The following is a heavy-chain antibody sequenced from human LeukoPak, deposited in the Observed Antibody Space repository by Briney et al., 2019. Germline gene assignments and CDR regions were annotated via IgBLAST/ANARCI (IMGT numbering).Heavy chain of an antibody. D-gene: IGHD1-26*01. Sequence: PSKTLSLTCTVSGGSISSYYWSWIQQPAGKGLEWIGRIYTSGSTNYNPSLKSRVTMSVDTSKNQFSLKLSSVTAADTAVYYCARDPPRVGGYYYYYMDVWGKGTTVTVSS. CDR3: ARDPPRVGGYYYYYMDV. J-gene: IGHJ6*03. V-gene: IGHV4-4*07. CDR2: IYTSGST. CDR1: GGSISSYY.